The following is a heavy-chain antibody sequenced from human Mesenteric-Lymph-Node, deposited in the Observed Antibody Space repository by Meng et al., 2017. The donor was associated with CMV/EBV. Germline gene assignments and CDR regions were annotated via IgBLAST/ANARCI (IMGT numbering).Heavy chain of an antibody. J-gene: IGHJ4*02. Sequence: SGGTFSTYALSWVRQAPGQGLEWMGGIIPILGIANYAQKFQGRVTITADKSTSTAYMELGSLRSEDTAAYYCARSGYCSSTSCSPEYWGQGTLVTVSS. V-gene: IGHV1-69*10. CDR3: ARSGYCSSTSCSPEY. D-gene: IGHD2-2*01. CDR1: GGTFSTYA. CDR2: IIPILGIA.